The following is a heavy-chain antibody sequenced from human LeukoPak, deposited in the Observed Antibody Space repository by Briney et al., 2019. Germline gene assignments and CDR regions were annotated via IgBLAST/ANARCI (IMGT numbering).Heavy chain of an antibody. CDR1: GYTFTSYG. CDR2: ISAYNGNT. Sequence: GASVKVSCTASGYTFTSYGISWVRQAPGQGLEWMGWISAYNGNTNYAQKLQGRVTMTTDTSTSTAYMELRSLRSDDTAVYYCARVGYDCSGGSCYFDYWGQGTLVTVSS. CDR3: ARVGYDCSGGSCYFDY. V-gene: IGHV1-18*01. J-gene: IGHJ4*02. D-gene: IGHD2-15*01.